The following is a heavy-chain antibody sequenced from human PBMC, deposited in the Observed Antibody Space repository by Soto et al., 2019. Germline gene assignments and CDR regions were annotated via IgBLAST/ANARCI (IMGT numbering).Heavy chain of an antibody. CDR3: AREGRETPFDY. CDR1: GGTFSSYA. V-gene: IGHV1-69*13. D-gene: IGHD1-26*01. J-gene: IGHJ4*02. Sequence: GASVKVSCKASGGTFSSYAISWVRQAPGQGLEWMGGIIPIFGTANYAQKFQGRVTITADESTSTAYMELSSLRSEDTAMYYCAREGRETPFDYWGQGTLVTVSS. CDR2: IIPIFGTA.